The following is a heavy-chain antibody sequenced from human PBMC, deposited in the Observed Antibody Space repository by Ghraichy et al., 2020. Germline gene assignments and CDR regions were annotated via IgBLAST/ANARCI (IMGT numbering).Heavy chain of an antibody. V-gene: IGHV3-48*02. CDR3: ARGSTVVRFYYYDGMDV. CDR2: ITGSSRTK. CDR1: GFTFNAYS. D-gene: IGHD4-23*01. Sequence: GGSLRLSCVGSGFTFNAYSMNWVRQSPGKGLEWVSYITGSSRTKSYADSVKGRFTISRDNARNSLFLQMNSLRDEDTAVYYCARGSTVVRFYYYDGMDVWGKGTTVTVSS. J-gene: IGHJ6*04.